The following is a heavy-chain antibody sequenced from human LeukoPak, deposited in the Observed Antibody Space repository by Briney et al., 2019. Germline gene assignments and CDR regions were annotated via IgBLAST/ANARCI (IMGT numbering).Heavy chain of an antibody. CDR3: ARRSGIAVAGAFDY. CDR2: IRADGTNK. CDR1: GFTFSDYG. D-gene: IGHD6-19*01. J-gene: IGHJ4*02. Sequence: PGGSLRLSCAASGFTFSDYGMQWVRQAPGKGLEWVSFIRADGTNKQYADSVKGRFTISRDNSKNTLYLQMNSLRAEDTAVYYCARRSGIAVAGAFDYWGQGTLVTVSS. V-gene: IGHV3-33*08.